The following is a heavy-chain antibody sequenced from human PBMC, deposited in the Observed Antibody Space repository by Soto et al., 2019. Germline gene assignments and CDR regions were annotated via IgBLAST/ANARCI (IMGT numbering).Heavy chain of an antibody. CDR1: GGSFSGYY. CDR3: ARGGASSYFYYYYYGMDV. CDR2: INHSGST. Sequence: ERLSLAGSVYGGSFSGYYWSWIRQPPGKGLEWIGEINHSGSTNYNPSLKSRVTISVDTSKNQFSLKLSSVTAADTAVYYCARGGASSYFYYYYYGMDVWGQGTTVTVYS. D-gene: IGHD6-6*01. J-gene: IGHJ6*02. V-gene: IGHV4-34*01.